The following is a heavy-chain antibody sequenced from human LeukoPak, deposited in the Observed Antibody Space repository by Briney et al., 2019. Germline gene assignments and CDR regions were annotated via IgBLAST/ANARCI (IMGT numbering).Heavy chain of an antibody. CDR1: GFTFSSYG. D-gene: IGHD2-15*01. CDR2: ISYDGSNK. V-gene: IGHV3-30*18. Sequence: PGGSLRLSCAASGFTFSSYGMHWVRQAPGKGLEWVAVISYDGSNKYYADSVKGRFTISRDNSKNTLYLQMNSLRAEDTAVYYCAKDGDLLGYCSGGSCYSVSYYFDYWGQGTLVTVSS. J-gene: IGHJ4*02. CDR3: AKDGDLLGYCSGGSCYSVSYYFDY.